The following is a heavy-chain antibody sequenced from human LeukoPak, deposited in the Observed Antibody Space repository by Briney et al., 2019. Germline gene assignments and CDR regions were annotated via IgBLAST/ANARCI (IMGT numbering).Heavy chain of an antibody. CDR3: ARDRATGAGEFDY. V-gene: IGHV4-39*07. CDR2: IYYSGNT. D-gene: IGHD7-27*01. CDR1: GGSIGSNSYY. Sequence: SETLSLTCTVSGGSIGSNSYYWGWIRQPPGKGLEWIGSIYYSGNTNYNPSLKSRVTISVDTSKNQFSLRLSSVTAADTAVYYCARDRATGAGEFDYWGQGTLVTVSS. J-gene: IGHJ4*02.